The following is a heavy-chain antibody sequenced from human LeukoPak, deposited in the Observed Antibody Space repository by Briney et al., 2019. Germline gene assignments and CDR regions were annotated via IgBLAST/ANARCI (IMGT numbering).Heavy chain of an antibody. V-gene: IGHV4-59*08. D-gene: IGHD6-25*01. CDR3: ARSAIEAFDI. J-gene: IGHJ3*02. CDR2: IYHSGST. Sequence: SETLSLTCSVSGGSISTYYWSWIRQPPGKGLECIGYIYHSGSTNYNPSLKSRVSISVDTSKNQFSLKLSSVTAADTAVYYCARSAIEAFDIWGQGTMVTVSS. CDR1: GGSISTYY.